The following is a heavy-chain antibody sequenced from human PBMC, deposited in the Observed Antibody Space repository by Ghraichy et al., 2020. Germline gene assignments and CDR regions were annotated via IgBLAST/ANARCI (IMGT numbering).Heavy chain of an antibody. J-gene: IGHJ4*02. CDR1: GGSISSYY. V-gene: IGHV4-59*01. CDR3: ARDIAAAGTGWGYFDY. CDR2: IYYSGST. Sequence: SETLSLTCTVSGGSISSYYWSWIRQPPGKGLEWIGYIYYSGSTNYNPSLKSRVTISVDTSKNQFSLKLSSVTAADTAVYYCARDIAAAGTGWGYFDYWGQGTLVTVSS. D-gene: IGHD6-13*01.